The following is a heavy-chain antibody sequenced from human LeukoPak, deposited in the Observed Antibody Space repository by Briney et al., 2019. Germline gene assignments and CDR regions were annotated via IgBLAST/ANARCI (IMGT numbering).Heavy chain of an antibody. CDR1: GFTVSSNY. V-gene: IGHV3-53*01. CDR3: ARGGQQLVPGAEYFQH. D-gene: IGHD6-13*01. CDR2: IYSGGST. J-gene: IGHJ1*01. Sequence: GGSLRLSCAASGFTVSSNYMSWVRQAPGKRLEWVSVIYSGGSTYYADSVKGRFTISRDNSKNTLYLQMNSLRAEDTAVYYCARGGQQLVPGAEYFQHWGQGTLVTVSS.